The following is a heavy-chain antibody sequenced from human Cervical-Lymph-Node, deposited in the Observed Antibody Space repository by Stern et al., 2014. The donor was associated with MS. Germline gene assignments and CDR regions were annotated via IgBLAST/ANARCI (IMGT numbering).Heavy chain of an antibody. CDR1: GFTFTNYY. Sequence: QLLESGAEVKKPGASVKVSCKASGFTFTNYYVHWVRQAPGQGLEWMGIINRSDDDTGYAQRFQGRLTVTRDTSSSTVYMELTSLRYDDTAVYYCALSAFDFWGQGTLVTVSS. D-gene: IGHD5/OR15-5a*01. CDR3: ALSAFDF. CDR2: INRSDDDT. V-gene: IGHV1-46*01. J-gene: IGHJ4*02.